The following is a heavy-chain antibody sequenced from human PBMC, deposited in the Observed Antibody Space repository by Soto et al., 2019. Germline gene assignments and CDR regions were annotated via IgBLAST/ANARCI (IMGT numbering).Heavy chain of an antibody. D-gene: IGHD3-22*01. CDR2: ISAYNGNT. V-gene: IGHV1-18*04. CDR3: ARDRKIYYDSSGYSFDY. CDR1: GYTFTSYG. Sequence: ASVKVSCKASGYTFTSYGLSWVRQAPGQGLEWMGWISAYNGNTNYAQKLQGRVTMTTNTSTSTAYMELRSLISDDTAVYYCARDRKIYYDSSGYSFDYWGQGTLVTVSS. J-gene: IGHJ4*02.